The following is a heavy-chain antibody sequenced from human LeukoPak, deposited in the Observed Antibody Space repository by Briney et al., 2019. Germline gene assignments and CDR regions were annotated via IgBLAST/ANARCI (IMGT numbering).Heavy chain of an antibody. Sequence: PSQTLSLTCAISGDSVSSNSAAWNWIRQSPSRGLEWLERTYYRSKWYNDYAVSVKSRITINPDTSKNQFSLQLNSVTPEDTAVYYCARGAGGYSSSWPSRKGRFWFDPWGQGTLVTVSS. CDR1: GDSVSSNSAA. J-gene: IGHJ5*02. CDR2: TYYRSKWYN. V-gene: IGHV6-1*01. D-gene: IGHD6-13*01. CDR3: ARGAGGYSSSWPSRKGRFWFDP.